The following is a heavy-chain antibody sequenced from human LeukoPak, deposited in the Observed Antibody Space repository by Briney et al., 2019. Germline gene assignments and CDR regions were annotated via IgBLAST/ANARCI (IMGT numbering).Heavy chain of an antibody. V-gene: IGHV3-20*04. CDR3: ARVVGTVSKVYYYYMDV. CDR1: GFTFDDYG. Sequence: GGSLRLSCAASGFTFDDYGMSWVRQAPGKGLEWVSGINWNGGSTGYADSVKGRFTISRDNAKNSLYLQMNSLRAEDTALYYCARVVGTVSKVYYYYMDVWGKGTTVTVSS. D-gene: IGHD4-17*01. J-gene: IGHJ6*03. CDR2: INWNGGST.